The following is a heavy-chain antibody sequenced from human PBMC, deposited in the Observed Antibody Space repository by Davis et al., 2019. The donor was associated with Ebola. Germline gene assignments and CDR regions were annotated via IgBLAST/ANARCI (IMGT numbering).Heavy chain of an antibody. Sequence: MPSETLSLTCAVSGDSISSSNWWSWVRQPPGKGLEWIGEISQSGSTNYNPSLKSPVTISVDTPKNQFSLKLSSVTAADTAVYYCARRSVGGNGWFDPWGQGTLVTVSS. CDR1: GDSISSSNW. V-gene: IGHV4-4*02. D-gene: IGHD2-8*01. J-gene: IGHJ5*02. CDR3: ARRSVGGNGWFDP. CDR2: ISQSGST.